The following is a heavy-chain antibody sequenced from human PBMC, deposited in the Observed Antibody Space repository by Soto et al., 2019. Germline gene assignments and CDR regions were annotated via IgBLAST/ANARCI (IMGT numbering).Heavy chain of an antibody. Sequence: PSETLSLTCTVSGGSISSSSYYWGWIRQPPGKGLEWIGSIYYSGSTYYNPSLKSRVTISVDTSKNQFSLKLSSVTAADTAVYYCARHRPGGDYVDSWGQGNLVTVSS. CDR1: GGSISSSSYY. V-gene: IGHV4-39*01. CDR2: IYYSGST. CDR3: ARHRPGGDYVDS. J-gene: IGHJ4*02. D-gene: IGHD1-26*01.